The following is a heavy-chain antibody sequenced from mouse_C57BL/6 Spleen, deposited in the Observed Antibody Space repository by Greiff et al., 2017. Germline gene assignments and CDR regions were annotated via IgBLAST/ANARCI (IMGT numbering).Heavy chain of an antibody. CDR1: GFSLTSYG. D-gene: IGHD2-1*01. Sequence: LQESGPGLVQPSQSLSITCTVSGFSLTSYGVHWVRQSPGKGLEWLGVIWRGGSTDYNAAFMSRLSITKDNSKSQVFFKMNSLQADDTAIYYCAKLSRYYDYAMDYWGQGTSVTVSS. V-gene: IGHV2-5*01. CDR2: IWRGGST. CDR3: AKLSRYYDYAMDY. J-gene: IGHJ4*01.